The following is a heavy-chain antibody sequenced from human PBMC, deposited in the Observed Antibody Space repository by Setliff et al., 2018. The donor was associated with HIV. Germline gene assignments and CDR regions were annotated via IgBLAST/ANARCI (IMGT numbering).Heavy chain of an antibody. J-gene: IGHJ5*02. CDR2: IYHSGST. V-gene: IGHV4-4*02. CDR1: GGSISSSNW. CDR3: ARFSIRYSSSWFDP. Sequence: SETLSLTCAVSGGSISSSNWWSWVRQPPGKGLEWIGEIYHSGSTNYNPSLKSRVTISADKSKNQFSLKLSSVTAADTAVYYCARFSIRYSSSWFDPWGQGTQVTVSS. D-gene: IGHD6-13*01.